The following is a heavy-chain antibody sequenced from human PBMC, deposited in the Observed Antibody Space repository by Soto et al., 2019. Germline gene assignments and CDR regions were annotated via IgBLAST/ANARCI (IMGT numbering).Heavy chain of an antibody. CDR1: GLTVRGKKY. CDR2: LYDVDGT. J-gene: IGHJ3*02. D-gene: IGHD5-12*01. V-gene: IGHV3-53*01. CDR3: ASWLEREDAYDI. Sequence: DVQLVASGGGSIQPGGTLRLSGAALGLTVRGKKYITWVRQATGKGLEWVSALYDVDGTYYADSAKGRFTISRDNSNNIIYLQTNSLGPADPAVYYCASWLEREDAYDIWGLGTMVTVSS.